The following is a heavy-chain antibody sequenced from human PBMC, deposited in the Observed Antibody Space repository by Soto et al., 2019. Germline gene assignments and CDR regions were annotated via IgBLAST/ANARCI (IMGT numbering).Heavy chain of an antibody. V-gene: IGHV4-59*01. CDR1: GGSISSYY. Sequence: SETLSLTCTVSGGSISSYYWSWIRQPPGKGLEWIGYIYYSGSTNYNPSLKSRVTISVDTSKNQFSLKLSSVTAADTAVYYCARDTITMVRGATHNYYYYYGMDVWGQGTTVTVS. CDR3: ARDTITMVRGATHNYYYYYGMDV. J-gene: IGHJ6*02. D-gene: IGHD3-10*01. CDR2: IYYSGST.